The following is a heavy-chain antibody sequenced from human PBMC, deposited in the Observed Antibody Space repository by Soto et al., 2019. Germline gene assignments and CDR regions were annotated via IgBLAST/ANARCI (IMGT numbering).Heavy chain of an antibody. Sequence: QLQLQESGPGLVKPSETLSLTCSVSGGSITTSSYNWDWIRQPPGKGLEWIGTIYYDGSTSYTPSLKSQVTISVDTSKNHFALKGNSVTAADTAVYYCARFYGNAFAVWGRGTVVTVSS. CDR2: IYYDGST. J-gene: IGHJ3*01. CDR3: ARFYGNAFAV. CDR1: GGSITTSSYN. V-gene: IGHV4-39*02. D-gene: IGHD3-10*01.